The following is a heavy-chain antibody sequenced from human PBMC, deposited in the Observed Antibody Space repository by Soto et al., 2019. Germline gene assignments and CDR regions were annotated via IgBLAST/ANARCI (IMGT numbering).Heavy chain of an antibody. J-gene: IGHJ6*02. CDR2: ISGSTSYT. V-gene: IGHV3-11*06. Sequence: GGSLRLSCAASGFTFSDYYMSWIRQAPGKGLEWLSYISGSTSYTNYADSVKGRFTISRDNAKNSLYLQMNSLRAEDTAVYYCARDKDYYDSSGPYYYYYYGMDVWGQGTTVTVSS. D-gene: IGHD3-22*01. CDR1: GFTFSDYY. CDR3: ARDKDYYDSSGPYYYYYYGMDV.